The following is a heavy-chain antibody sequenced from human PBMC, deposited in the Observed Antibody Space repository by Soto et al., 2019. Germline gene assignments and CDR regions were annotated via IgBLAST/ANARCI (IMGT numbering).Heavy chain of an antibody. V-gene: IGHV3-7*03. CDR3: ARDTEQLLSSLPGCFDY. J-gene: IGHJ4*02. Sequence: PGGSLRLSCAASGFTFSSYWMSWVRQAPGKGLEWVANIKQDGSEKYYVDSVKGRFTISRDNAKNSLYLQMDSLRAEDTAVYYCARDTEQLLSSLPGCFDYWGQGTLVTVSS. CDR1: GFTFSSYW. D-gene: IGHD2-21*01. CDR2: IKQDGSEK.